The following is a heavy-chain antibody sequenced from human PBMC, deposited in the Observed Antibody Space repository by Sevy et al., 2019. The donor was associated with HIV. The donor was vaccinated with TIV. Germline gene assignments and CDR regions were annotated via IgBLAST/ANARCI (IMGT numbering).Heavy chain of an antibody. V-gene: IGHV3-30*04. CDR3: AREAGRDIVVVASYFDY. J-gene: IGHJ4*02. Sequence: GGSLRRSCAASGFTFSSYAMHWVRQAPGKGLEWVAVISYDGSNKYYADSVKGRFTISRDNSKNTLYLQMNSLRAEDTAVYYCAREAGRDIVVVASYFDYRGQGTLVTVSS. D-gene: IGHD2-15*01. CDR1: GFTFSSYA. CDR2: ISYDGSNK.